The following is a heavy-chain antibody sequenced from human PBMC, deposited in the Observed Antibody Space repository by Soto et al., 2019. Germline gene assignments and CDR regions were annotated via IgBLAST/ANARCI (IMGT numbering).Heavy chain of an antibody. CDR1: GFTVTSGS. Sequence: GGSLRLSCAASGFTVTSGSMSWVRQAPGRGLEWVSVIYSGGGTYYAGSVRGRFTISRDNSKNTLYLQMNSLRAEDTAVYYCARTRDSRGYSLFDHWGQGTLVTVSS. D-gene: IGHD3-22*01. J-gene: IGHJ4*02. V-gene: IGHV3-53*01. CDR3: ARTRDSRGYSLFDH. CDR2: IYSGGGT.